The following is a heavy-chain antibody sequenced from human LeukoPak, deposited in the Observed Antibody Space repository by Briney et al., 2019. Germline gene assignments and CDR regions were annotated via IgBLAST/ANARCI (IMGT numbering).Heavy chain of an antibody. D-gene: IGHD5-12*01. J-gene: IGHJ4*02. CDR2: INHSGST. V-gene: IGHV4-34*01. Sequence: SETLSLTCAVYGGSFSGYYWSWIRQPPGKGLEWIGGINHSGSTNYNPSLKSRVTISVDTSKNQFSLKLSSVTAADTAVYYCARGPRGYSGYDSLHDYGDYPSGGWGQGTLVTVSS. CDR1: GGSFSGYY. CDR3: ARGPRGYSGYDSLHDYGDYPSGG.